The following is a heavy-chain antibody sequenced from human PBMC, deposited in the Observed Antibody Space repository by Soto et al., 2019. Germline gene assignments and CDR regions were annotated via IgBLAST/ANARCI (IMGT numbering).Heavy chain of an antibody. Sequence: ASVKVSCQASGYTFTRYGIHWLRQAPGQGLEWMGGFDPEDGETIYAQKFQGRVTMTEDTSTDTAYMELSSLRSEDTAVYYCATVPPRGYSYGYEIDYWGQGTLVTVSS. V-gene: IGHV1-24*01. J-gene: IGHJ4*02. D-gene: IGHD5-18*01. CDR2: FDPEDGET. CDR3: ATVPPRGYSYGYEIDY. CDR1: GYTFTRYG.